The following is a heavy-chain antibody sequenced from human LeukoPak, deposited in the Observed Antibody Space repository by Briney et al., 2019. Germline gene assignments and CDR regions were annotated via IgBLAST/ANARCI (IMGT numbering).Heavy chain of an antibody. J-gene: IGHJ4*02. D-gene: IGHD5-18*01. V-gene: IGHV4-61*01. CDR3: ARGTSGYSYGFDY. CDR1: GYSISSGYY. CDR2: IYYSGST. Sequence: SETLSLTCTVSGYSISSGYYWGWIRQPPGKGLEWIGYIYYSGSTNYNPSLKSRVTISVDTSKNQFSLKLSSVTAADTAVYYCARGTSGYSYGFDYWGQGTLVTVSS.